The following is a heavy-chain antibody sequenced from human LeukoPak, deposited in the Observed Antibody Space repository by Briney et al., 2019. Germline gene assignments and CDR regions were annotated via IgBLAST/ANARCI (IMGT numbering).Heavy chain of an antibody. CDR1: EFTVSSNY. V-gene: IGHV3-66*01. D-gene: IGHD6-13*01. CDR2: IYSGGST. Sequence: GWSLRLSCAASEFTVSSNYMNWVRQAPGKGLEWVSVIYSGGSTYYADSVKGRFTISRDNSKNTLYLQMNSLRAEDTAVYYCAGGARRQQPFDYWGQGTLVIVSS. J-gene: IGHJ4*02. CDR3: AGGARRQQPFDY.